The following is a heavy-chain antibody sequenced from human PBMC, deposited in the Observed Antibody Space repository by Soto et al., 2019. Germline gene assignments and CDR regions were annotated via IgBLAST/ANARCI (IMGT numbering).Heavy chain of an antibody. V-gene: IGHV3-33*01. J-gene: IGHJ4*02. CDR2: IWYDGSNK. Sequence: GGSLRLSCAASGFTFSSYGMHWVRQAPGKGPEWVAVIWYDGSNKYYADSVKGRFTISRDNSKNTLYLQMDSLRAEDTAVYYCARDYSGSSHPFEYWGQGTLVTVSS. CDR3: ARDYSGSSHPFEY. CDR1: GFTFSSYG. D-gene: IGHD1-26*01.